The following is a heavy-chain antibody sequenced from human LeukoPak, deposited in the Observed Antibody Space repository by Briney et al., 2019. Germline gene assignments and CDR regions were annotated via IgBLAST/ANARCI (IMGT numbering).Heavy chain of an antibody. CDR3: ARAGGLWDAFDI. D-gene: IGHD2-21*01. V-gene: IGHV3-30*02. J-gene: IGHJ3*02. Sequence: GGSLRLSCAASGFLFSSFGMHWVRQAPGKGLEWVAFIHHDGVTKFYGDSVKGRFTISRDNSKNTLYVQMDSLRNDDTAVYYCARAGGLWDAFDIWGQGTMVTVSS. CDR2: IHHDGVTK. CDR1: GFLFSSFG.